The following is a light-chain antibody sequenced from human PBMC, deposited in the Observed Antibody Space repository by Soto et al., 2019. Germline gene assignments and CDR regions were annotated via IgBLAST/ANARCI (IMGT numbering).Light chain of an antibody. V-gene: IGLV1-40*01. CDR3: SSYTTRNTEV. CDR2: GNS. CDR1: SSNIGAGYD. J-gene: IGLJ1*01. Sequence: QSVLTQPPSVSGAPGQRVTISCTGSSSNIGAGYDVHWYQQLPGTAPKLLIYGNSNRPSGVPDRFSGSKSGTSASLAITGLQAEDEADYYCSSYTTRNTEVFGTGTKVTVL.